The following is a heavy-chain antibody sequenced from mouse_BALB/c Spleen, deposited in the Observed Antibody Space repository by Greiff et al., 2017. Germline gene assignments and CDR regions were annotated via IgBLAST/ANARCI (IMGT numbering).Heavy chain of an antibody. Sequence: LQQSGAELVRPGASVKLSCKASGYTFTSYWMHWVKQRPGQGLEWIGNIYPGSGSTNDDEKFKSKATLTVDTSSSTAYMQLSSLTSEDSAVYYCTRSHDGYYDYFDYWGQGTTLTVSS. CDR1: GYTFTSYW. V-gene: IGHV1S22*01. D-gene: IGHD2-3*01. CDR3: TRSHDGYYDYFDY. CDR2: IYPGSGST. J-gene: IGHJ2*01.